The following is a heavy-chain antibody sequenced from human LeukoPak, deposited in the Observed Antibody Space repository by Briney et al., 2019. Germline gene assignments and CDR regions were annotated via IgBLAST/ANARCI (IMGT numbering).Heavy chain of an antibody. V-gene: IGHV4-59*12. CDR1: GGSISSYY. J-gene: IGHJ4*02. CDR3: ARGSSWYHYYDY. CDR2: IYYSGST. D-gene: IGHD6-13*01. Sequence: SETLSLTCTVSGGSISSYYWSWIRQPPGKGLEWIGYIYYSGSTNYNPSLKSRVTISVDTSKNQFSLKLSSVTAADTAAYYCARGSSWYHYYDYWGQGTLVTVSS.